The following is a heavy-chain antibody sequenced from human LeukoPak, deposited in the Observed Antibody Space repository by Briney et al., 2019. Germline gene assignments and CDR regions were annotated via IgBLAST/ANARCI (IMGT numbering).Heavy chain of an antibody. Sequence: PSETLSLTCTVSGGSISSSSYYWGWIRQPPGTGLEWIGSIYYSGSTYYNPSLKSRVTISVDTSKNQFSLKLSSVTAADTAVYYCARSPYYYDSSGYPSYYSDYWGQGTLVTVSS. J-gene: IGHJ4*02. CDR2: IYYSGST. CDR3: ARSPYYYDSSGYPSYYSDY. CDR1: GGSISSSSYY. V-gene: IGHV4-39*07. D-gene: IGHD3-22*01.